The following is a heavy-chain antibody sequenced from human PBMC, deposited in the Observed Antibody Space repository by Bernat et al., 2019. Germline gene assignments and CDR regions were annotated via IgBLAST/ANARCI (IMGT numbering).Heavy chain of an antibody. V-gene: IGHV4-61*01. D-gene: IGHD3-10*01. CDR1: GGSVSSGSYY. J-gene: IGHJ6*02. CDR3: ARDYYESASYYFSAVYNGMDV. Sequence: QVQLQESGPGLVKPSETLSLTCTVSGGSVSSGSYYWSWIRQPPGKGLEWIGEINHSGSTKYNPSLKSRVTISVDTSNNQFSLKLSSVTAADTAVYYCARDYYESASYYFSAVYNGMDVWGQGTTVTVSS. CDR2: INHSGST.